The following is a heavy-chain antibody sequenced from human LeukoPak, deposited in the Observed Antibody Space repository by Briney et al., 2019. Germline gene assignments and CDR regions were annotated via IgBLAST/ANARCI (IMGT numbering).Heavy chain of an antibody. D-gene: IGHD1-26*01. V-gene: IGHV1-18*01. CDR2: ISAYNGNT. CDR3: ARMTWELRSDYYMDV. J-gene: IGHJ6*03. CDR1: GYTFTSYG. Sequence: GASVKVSCKASGYTFTSYGISWVRQAPGQGLEWMGWISAYNGNTNYAQKLQGRVTMTTDTSTSTAYMELRSLRSDDTAVYYCARMTWELRSDYYMDVWGKGTTVTVSS.